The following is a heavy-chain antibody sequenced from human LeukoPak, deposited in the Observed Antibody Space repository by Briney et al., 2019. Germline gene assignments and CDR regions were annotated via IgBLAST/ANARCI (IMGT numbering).Heavy chain of an antibody. Sequence: TFISYAXXXVGQAPXQGLXXXGGIIPIFGTRNYAQKYQGRGTITADESTSKDYMEVRRQRSEDTAVYYCARYDFWSGYSDFDYWGQGTLVTVSS. D-gene: IGHD3-3*01. V-gene: IGHV1-69*01. J-gene: IGHJ4*02. CDR2: IIPIFGTR. CDR1: TFISYA. CDR3: ARYDFWSGYSDFDY.